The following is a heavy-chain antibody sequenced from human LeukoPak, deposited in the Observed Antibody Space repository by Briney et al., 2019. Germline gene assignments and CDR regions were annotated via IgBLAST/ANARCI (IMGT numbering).Heavy chain of an antibody. CDR2: IWYDGSNK. CDR3: ARDYFGSAYYYDSSGYPPGY. D-gene: IGHD3-22*01. V-gene: IGHV3-33*01. CDR1: GFTFSNYD. J-gene: IGHJ4*02. Sequence: PGGSLRLSCAASGFTFSNYDMYWVRQAPGKGLEWVAVIWYDGSNKYYADSVKGRFTISRDNSKNTLYLQMNSLRAEDTAVYYCARDYFGSAYYYDSSGYPPGYWGQGTLVTVSS.